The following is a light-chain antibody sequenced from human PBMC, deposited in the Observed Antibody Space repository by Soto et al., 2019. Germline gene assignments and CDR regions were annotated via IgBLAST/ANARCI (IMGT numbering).Light chain of an antibody. CDR1: SSDVGGYNY. V-gene: IGLV2-11*01. Sequence: QSAPTQPRSVSGSPGQSVTISCTGTSSDVGGYNYVSWYQQHPGKAPKLMIYDVNKRPSGVPDRFSGSKSGNTASLTISGLQAEDEADYYCCSYAGSYTVVFGGGTKVTVL. CDR3: CSYAGSYTVV. J-gene: IGLJ2*01. CDR2: DVN.